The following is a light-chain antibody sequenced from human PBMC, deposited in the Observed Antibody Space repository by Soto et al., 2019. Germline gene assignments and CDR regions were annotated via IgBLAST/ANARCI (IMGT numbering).Light chain of an antibody. CDR1: QSISSY. CDR2: EAS. J-gene: IGKJ3*01. CDR3: HQRSNWL. Sequence: EFVLTQSPAALSLSPGERATLSCRASQSISSYLAWYQQKPGQAPRLLIYEASNRATGIPARFSGSGSGTDFTLTISSLEPEDFGVYYCHQRSNWLFGPGTKVEIK. V-gene: IGKV3-11*01.